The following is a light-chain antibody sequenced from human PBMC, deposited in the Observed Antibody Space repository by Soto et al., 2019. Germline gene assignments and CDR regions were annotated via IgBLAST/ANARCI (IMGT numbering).Light chain of an antibody. CDR3: ATWDTSLYSFV. Sequence: QSVLTQPPSVSAAPGQTVTISCSGSSSNIGSAYVSWYQQLPGTAPKFLIYDNNKRPSGIPDRFSGSKSGTSATLGITGLQTGDEADYYCATWDTSLYSFVFGGGTQLTVL. V-gene: IGLV1-51*01. J-gene: IGLJ2*01. CDR1: SSNIGSAY. CDR2: DNN.